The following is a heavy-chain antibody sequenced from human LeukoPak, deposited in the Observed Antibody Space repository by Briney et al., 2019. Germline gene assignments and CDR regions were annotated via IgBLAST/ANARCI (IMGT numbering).Heavy chain of an antibody. D-gene: IGHD2-2*01. J-gene: IGHJ5*02. Sequence: GGSLRLSCAASGFTFSSYGMHWVRQAPGKGLEWVAFIRFDGSYKDYADSVKGRFTISRDKSKNTLYLQMNSLRAEDTAVYYCAKDRHAPGRYCSSTICFPFDPWGQGTLVTVSS. CDR3: AKDRHAPGRYCSSTICFPFDP. CDR1: GFTFSSYG. V-gene: IGHV3-30*02. CDR2: IRFDGSYK.